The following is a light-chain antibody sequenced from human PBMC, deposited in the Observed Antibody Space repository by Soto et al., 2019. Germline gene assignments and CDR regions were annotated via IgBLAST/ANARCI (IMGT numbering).Light chain of an antibody. V-gene: IGKV3-11*01. CDR2: DAS. CDR1: QSVSSY. Sequence: EIVLTQSPATLSLSPGERATLSCRASQSVSSYLAWYQQKPGQAPRLLIYDASTRATGIPARFSGSGSGTDFTLTISSLEPDDVAVYYCQQRSNWPRTFGQGTKLEIK. CDR3: QQRSNWPRT. J-gene: IGKJ2*01.